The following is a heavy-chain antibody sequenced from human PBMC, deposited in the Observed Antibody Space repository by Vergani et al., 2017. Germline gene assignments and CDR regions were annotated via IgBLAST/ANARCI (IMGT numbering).Heavy chain of an antibody. CDR3: ARSIVSRNPPDYFDN. J-gene: IGHJ4*02. V-gene: IGHV4-59*01. CDR1: GGSLSGYY. CDR2: VEDSGYF. Sequence: QVQLQESGPGLVRPSETLSLTCTVSGGSLSGYYWNWIRQTPGEGLEWIGYVEDSGYFNYNPSLKTRVSMSSDTSTNQFSLMLSSVTVADTAVYYCARSIVSRNPPDYFDNWVQGTLVTVSS. D-gene: IGHD1-14*01.